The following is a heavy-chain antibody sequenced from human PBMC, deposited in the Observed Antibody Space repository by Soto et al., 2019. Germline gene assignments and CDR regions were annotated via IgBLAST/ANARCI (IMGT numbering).Heavy chain of an antibody. CDR3: ARYVEGMDV. CDR2: ISRSSTYT. CDR1: GFTFSDYY. V-gene: IGHV3-11*05. D-gene: IGHD1-1*01. J-gene: IGHJ6*02. Sequence: QVQLVESGGGLVKPGGSLRLSCAASGFTFSDYYMSWIRQAPGKGLECISYISRSSTYTNNADSVKGRFTISRDNAKNSLYLQMNSLRAEDTAVYYCARYVEGMDVWGQGTTVTVSS.